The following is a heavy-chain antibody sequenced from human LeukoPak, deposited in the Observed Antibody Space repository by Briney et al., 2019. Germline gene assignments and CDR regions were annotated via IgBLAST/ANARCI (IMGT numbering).Heavy chain of an antibody. CDR1: GGSFSGYY. Sequence: PSETLSLTCAVYGGSFSGYYWSWIRQPPGKGQGWIGEINHSGSTNYNPSLKSRVTISVDTSKNQSSLKLSSVTAADTAVYYCARGKTGFWSGYYTYNWFDPWGQGTLVTVSS. CDR3: ARGKTGFWSGYYTYNWFDP. D-gene: IGHD3-3*01. J-gene: IGHJ5*02. V-gene: IGHV4-34*01. CDR2: INHSGST.